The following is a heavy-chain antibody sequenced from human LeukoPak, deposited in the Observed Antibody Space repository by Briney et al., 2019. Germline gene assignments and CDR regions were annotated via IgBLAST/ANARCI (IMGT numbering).Heavy chain of an antibody. D-gene: IGHD6-6*01. CDR1: GYTFTGYY. CDR2: INPNSGGT. CDR3: ARDRRGYYYYMDV. V-gene: IGHV1-2*02. J-gene: IGHJ6*03. Sequence: ASVKVSCKASGYTFTGYYMHWVQQAPGQGLEWMGWINPNSGGTNYAQKFQGRVTMTRDTSISTAYMELSRLRSDDTAVYYCARDRRGYYYYMDVWGKGTTVTISS.